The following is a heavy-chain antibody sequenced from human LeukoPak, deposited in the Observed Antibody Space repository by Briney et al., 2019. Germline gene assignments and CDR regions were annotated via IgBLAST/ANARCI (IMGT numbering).Heavy chain of an antibody. CDR1: GGSISSSSYY. CDR3: ARLGQWLDIDY. CDR2: FYYSGST. J-gene: IGHJ4*02. Sequence: SETLSLTCTVSGGSISSSSYYWGWIRQPPGKGLEWIGSFYYSGSTYYNPSLKSRVTISVDTSKNQFSLKLSSVTAADTAVYYCARLGQWLDIDYWGQGTLVTVSS. V-gene: IGHV4-39*01. D-gene: IGHD6-19*01.